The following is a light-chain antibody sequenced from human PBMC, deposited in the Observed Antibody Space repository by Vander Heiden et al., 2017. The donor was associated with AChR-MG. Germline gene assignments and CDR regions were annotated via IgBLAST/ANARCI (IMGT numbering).Light chain of an antibody. CDR1: QSINSW. V-gene: IGKV1-5*03. CDR3: QQYNSYSPFT. CDR2: KAS. J-gene: IGKJ1*01. Sequence: DIQMTQSPSTLSASVGDRVTITCRASQSINSWLAWYQQKPGRAPNLLIYKASTLQSGVPSRFSGSGSGTEFTLTIRSLQPDDFATYYCQQYNSYSPFTFGQGTKVEDK.